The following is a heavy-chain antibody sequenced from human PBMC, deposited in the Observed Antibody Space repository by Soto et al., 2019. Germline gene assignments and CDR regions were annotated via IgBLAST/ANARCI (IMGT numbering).Heavy chain of an antibody. J-gene: IGHJ4*02. CDR2: IYYSGST. Sequence: SETLSLTCTVSGGSISSYYWSWIRQPPGKGLEWIGYIYYSGSTNYNPSLKSRVTISVDTSKNQFSLKLSSVTAADTAVYYCARDLGGSGSLYFDYWGQGTLVTVSS. V-gene: IGHV4-59*12. CDR1: GGSISSYY. CDR3: ARDLGGSGSLYFDY. D-gene: IGHD3-10*01.